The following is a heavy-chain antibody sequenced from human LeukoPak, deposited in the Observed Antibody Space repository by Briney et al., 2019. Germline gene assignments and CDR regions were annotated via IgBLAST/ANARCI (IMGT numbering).Heavy chain of an antibody. D-gene: IGHD6-13*01. CDR2: IYPGDSDT. V-gene: IGHV5-51*01. Sequence: GESLKISCKGSGYSFTRYWIGWVRQMPGKGLEWMGIIYPGDSDTRYSPSFQGQVTISADKSISTAYLQWSSLKASDTAMYYCARGLAAAGIGFDYWGQGTLLTVSS. CDR3: ARGLAAAGIGFDY. CDR1: GYSFTRYW. J-gene: IGHJ4*02.